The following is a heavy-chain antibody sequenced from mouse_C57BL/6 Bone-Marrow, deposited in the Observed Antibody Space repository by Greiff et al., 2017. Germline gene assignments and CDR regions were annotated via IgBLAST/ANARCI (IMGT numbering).Heavy chain of an antibody. J-gene: IGHJ1*03. CDR2: ISNGGGCT. V-gene: IGHV5-12*01. CDR3: ARHDGYPWCFDV. Sequence: EVKLMESGGGLVQPGGSLKLSCAASGFTFSDYYMYWVRQTPEKRLEWVATISNGGGCTYYPDTVKGRFTISRDNAKNTLYLQMSRLKSEDTAMYYCARHDGYPWCFDVWGTGTTVTVSS. D-gene: IGHD2-3*01. CDR1: GFTFSDYY.